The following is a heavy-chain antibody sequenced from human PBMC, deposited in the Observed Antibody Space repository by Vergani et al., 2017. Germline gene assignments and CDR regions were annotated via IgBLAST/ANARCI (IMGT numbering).Heavy chain of an antibody. CDR2: ISAYNGNT. CDR1: GGTFSSYA. J-gene: IGHJ4*02. D-gene: IGHD3-9*01. V-gene: IGHV1-18*01. Sequence: QVQLVQSGAEVKKPGSSVKVSCKASGGTFSSYAISWVRQAPGQGLEWMGWISAYNGNTNYAQKLQGRVTMTTDTSTSTAYMELRSLRSDDTAVYYCARDSLGHELRYFDWFSIDYWGQGTLVTVSS. CDR3: ARDSLGHELRYFDWFSIDY.